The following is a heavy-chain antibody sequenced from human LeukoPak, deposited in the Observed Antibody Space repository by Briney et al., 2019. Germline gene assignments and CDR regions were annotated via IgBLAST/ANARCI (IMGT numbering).Heavy chain of an antibody. D-gene: IGHD6-6*01. CDR2: IYHSGST. J-gene: IGHJ4*02. V-gene: IGHV4-30-2*01. Sequence: PSETLSLTCAVSGGSITSGGYSWRWIRQPSGKGLEWIGYIYHSGSTYYNPSLKSRVTISVDRSKNQFSLKLSSVTAADTAVYYCARAARQFFDYWGQGTLVTVSS. CDR3: ARAARQFFDY. CDR1: GGSITSGGYS.